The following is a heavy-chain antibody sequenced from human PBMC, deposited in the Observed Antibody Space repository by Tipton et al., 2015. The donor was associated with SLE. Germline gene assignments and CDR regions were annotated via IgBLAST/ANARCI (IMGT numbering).Heavy chain of an antibody. D-gene: IGHD2-15*01. J-gene: IGHJ4*02. CDR2: ISNSETT. CDR1: GGSISSHY. CDR3: AGAWQGYCSGGTCYVLDY. Sequence: TLSLTCTVSGGSISSHYWSWIRQAPGKGLEWIGDISNSETTSYNPSLKSRVTISLDTSKNQLSLQLKSVTAADTAVYYCAGAWQGYCSGGTCYVLDYWGQGTLVTVSS. V-gene: IGHV4-59*11.